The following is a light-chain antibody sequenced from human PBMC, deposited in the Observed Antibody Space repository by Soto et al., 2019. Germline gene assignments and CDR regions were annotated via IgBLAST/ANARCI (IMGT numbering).Light chain of an antibody. J-gene: IGLJ1*01. V-gene: IGLV2-14*01. CDR2: DVS. Sequence: QSALTQPASVSGSPGQSITISCTGTSSDVGGYNFVSWYQQHPGKAPKLIISDVSNRPSGVSTRFSGSKSGKTASLTISGLQAEDEADYYCSSYTSINTHVFGTGTKLTVL. CDR3: SSYTSINTHV. CDR1: SSDVGGYNF.